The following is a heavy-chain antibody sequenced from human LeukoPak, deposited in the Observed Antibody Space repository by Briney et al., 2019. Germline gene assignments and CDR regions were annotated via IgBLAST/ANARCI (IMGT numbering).Heavy chain of an antibody. V-gene: IGHV1-2*04. CDR3: ASATIHSTMVRGFITPIDYYYYYYMDV. CDR1: GYTFTGYY. Sequence: ASVKVSCKATGYTFTGYYMHWVRQAPGQGLEWMGWINPNSGGTNYAQKFQGWVTMTRDTSISTAYMEQSRLRSDDTAVYYCASATIHSTMVRGFITPIDYYYYYYMDVWGKGTTVTVSS. D-gene: IGHD3-10*01. J-gene: IGHJ6*03. CDR2: INPNSGGT.